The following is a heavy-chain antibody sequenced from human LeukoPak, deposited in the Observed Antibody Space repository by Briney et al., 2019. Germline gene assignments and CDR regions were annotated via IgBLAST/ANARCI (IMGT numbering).Heavy chain of an antibody. CDR1: GFTFSSYW. CDR2: INSDGSST. V-gene: IGHV3-74*01. D-gene: IGHD1-26*01. J-gene: IGHJ6*03. Sequence: GGSLRLSCAASGFTFSSYWMHWVRQAPGKGLVWVSRINSDGSSTSYADSVKGRFTISRDNAKNTLYLQMNSLRAEDTAVYYCASGRYYYYYMDVWGKGTTVTISS. CDR3: ASGRYYYYYMDV.